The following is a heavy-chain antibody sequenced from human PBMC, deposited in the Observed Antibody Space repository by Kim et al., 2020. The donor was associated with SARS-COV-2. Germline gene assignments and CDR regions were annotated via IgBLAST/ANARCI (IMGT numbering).Heavy chain of an antibody. D-gene: IGHD4-17*01. Sequence: SETLSLTCTVSGGSISTTTHYWGWIRQPPGKGLEWIGTIYYSGTTYYNPSLKSRVTISVDTSKNQFSLRLSSVTAADTAVYYCASVVYGGYNFEAYYYGMDVCGQGTTVTVSS. J-gene: IGHJ6*02. CDR1: GGSISTTTHY. CDR3: ASVVYGGYNFEAYYYGMDV. V-gene: IGHV4-39*01. CDR2: IYYSGTT.